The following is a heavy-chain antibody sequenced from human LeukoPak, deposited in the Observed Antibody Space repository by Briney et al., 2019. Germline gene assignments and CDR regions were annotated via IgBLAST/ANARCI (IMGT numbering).Heavy chain of an antibody. V-gene: IGHV3-23*01. CDR3: ARDRIAAPIPPLFEC. Sequence: GGSLRLSCAASGFNFNSYGMNWVRQAPGKGLEWVSGISGSGGTTYYADSVKGRFTISRDNSRNTLYLQMYSLTAEDTAVYYCARDRIAAPIPPLFECWAQGTLVTVSA. CDR1: GFNFNSYG. CDR2: ISGSGGTT. D-gene: IGHD6-13*01. J-gene: IGHJ4*02.